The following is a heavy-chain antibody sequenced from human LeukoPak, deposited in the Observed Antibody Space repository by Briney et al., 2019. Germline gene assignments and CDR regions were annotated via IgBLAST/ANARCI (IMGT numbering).Heavy chain of an antibody. CDR3: ARDRLLEDRDYSSYYYMDV. D-gene: IGHD1-1*01. V-gene: IGHV3-21*01. Sequence: GGSLRLSCAASGFSLSSYSMNWVRQAPGKGLEWVSSISSSSSYIYYVDSVKGRFTISRDNAKNSLYLQMNSLRAEDTAVYYCARDRLLEDRDYSSYYYMDVWGKGTTVTVSS. CDR2: ISSSSSYI. CDR1: GFSLSSYS. J-gene: IGHJ6*03.